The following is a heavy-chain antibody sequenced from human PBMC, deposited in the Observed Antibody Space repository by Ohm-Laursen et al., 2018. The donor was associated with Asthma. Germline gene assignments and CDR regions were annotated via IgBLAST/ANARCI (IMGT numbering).Heavy chain of an antibody. CDR1: GGSISNYY. Sequence: SETLSLTCPVSGGSISNYYWSWIRQPPGKGLEWIGYIYYSGSTNYNPSLKSRVTISVDTSKNQFSLKLSSVTAADTAVYYCAKDLGGGYNDYWGQGTLVTVSS. CDR3: AKDLGGGYNDY. D-gene: IGHD5-24*01. CDR2: IYYSGST. V-gene: IGHV4-59*01. J-gene: IGHJ4*02.